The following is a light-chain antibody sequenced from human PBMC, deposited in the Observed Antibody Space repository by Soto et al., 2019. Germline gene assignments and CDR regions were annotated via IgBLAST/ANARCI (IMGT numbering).Light chain of an antibody. J-gene: IGKJ1*01. CDR1: QSISSW. CDR3: QQFGDWPS. V-gene: IGKV1-5*01. Sequence: DIQITQSTSTLSASVGDRVTITCRASQSISSWLAWYQQKPGKAPKLLIYDASSLESGVPSMFSGSGSGTEFTLTISSLQSDDSAIYYCQQFGDWPSFGLVTKVDI. CDR2: DAS.